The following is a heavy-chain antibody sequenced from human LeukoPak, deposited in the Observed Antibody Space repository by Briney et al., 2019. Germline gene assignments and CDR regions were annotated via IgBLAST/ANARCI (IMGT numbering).Heavy chain of an antibody. CDR3: ARVAYGNYYFDY. J-gene: IGHJ4*02. V-gene: IGHV4-59*01. Sequence: SETLSLTCTVSGGSISSYYWSWIRQPPGKGLEWIGYIYYSGSTNYNPSLKSRVTISVDTSKNQFSLKLSSATAADTAVYYCARVAYGNYYFDYWGQGTLVTVSS. CDR1: GGSISSYY. CDR2: IYYSGST. D-gene: IGHD1-7*01.